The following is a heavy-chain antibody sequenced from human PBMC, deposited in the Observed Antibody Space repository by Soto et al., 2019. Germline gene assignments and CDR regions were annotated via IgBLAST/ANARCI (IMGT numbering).Heavy chain of an antibody. V-gene: IGHV1-69*02. Sequence: SVKVSCKASGDTFRSSSINWLRQAPGQGLEWMGRIIPFIGIPSYAQKFQGRVTITADKSTTTAYMELSSLRSEDTAVYYCARANYDFLTGLDYWGQGTLVTVSS. CDR2: IIPFIGIP. CDR3: ARANYDFLTGLDY. CDR1: GDTFRSSS. D-gene: IGHD3-9*01. J-gene: IGHJ4*02.